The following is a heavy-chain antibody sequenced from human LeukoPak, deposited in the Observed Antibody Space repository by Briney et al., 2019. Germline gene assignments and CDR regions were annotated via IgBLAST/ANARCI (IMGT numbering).Heavy chain of an antibody. J-gene: IGHJ4*02. CDR1: GFTFSSYA. CDR2: ISGSGGST. Sequence: GGSLRLSCAASGFTFSSYAMSSVRQAPGKGLEWVSAISGSGGSTYYADSVKGRFTISRDNSKNTLYLQMNSLRAEDTAVYYCAKHGGGSCYWPFDYWGQGTLVTVSS. CDR3: AKHGGGSCYWPFDY. D-gene: IGHD2-15*01. V-gene: IGHV3-23*01.